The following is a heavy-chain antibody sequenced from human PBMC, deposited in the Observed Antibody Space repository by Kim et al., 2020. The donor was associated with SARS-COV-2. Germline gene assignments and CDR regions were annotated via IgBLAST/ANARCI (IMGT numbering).Heavy chain of an antibody. J-gene: IGHJ3*02. CDR2: GGTT. Sequence: GGTTDYAAPVKSRFTSSRDDSKNTLYLQMNSLKTEDTAVYYCTTVIPTDIWGQGTMVTVSS. V-gene: IGHV3-15*01. D-gene: IGHD2-21*01. CDR3: TTVIPTDI.